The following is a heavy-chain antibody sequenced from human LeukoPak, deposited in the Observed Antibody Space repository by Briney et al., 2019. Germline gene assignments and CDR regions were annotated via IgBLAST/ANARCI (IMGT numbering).Heavy chain of an antibody. V-gene: IGHV3-7*01. J-gene: IGHJ4*02. CDR2: IKQDGSEK. D-gene: IGHD5-24*01. CDR3: ARETGYTVDY. Sequence: PGGTLRLSCAASGYWMSWVRQAPGKGLEWVANIKQDGSEKYYVDSVKGRFTISRDNAKNSLYLQMNSLRAEDTAVYYCARETGYTVDYWGQGTLVTVSS. CDR1: GYW.